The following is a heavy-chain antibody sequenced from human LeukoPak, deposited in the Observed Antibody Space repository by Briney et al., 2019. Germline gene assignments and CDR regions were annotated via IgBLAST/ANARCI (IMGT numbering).Heavy chain of an antibody. CDR1: GYTFTGYY. D-gene: IGHD2-2*01. Sequence: ASVKVSCRASGYTFTGYYMHWVRQAPGEGLEWMAWINPNSGGTYYAQNFHDRITMTRDTSISTAYMELSRLRSDDTAIYYCARANALYCSSTSCLFDYWGQGTLVTVSS. V-gene: IGHV1-2*02. CDR2: INPNSGGT. J-gene: IGHJ4*02. CDR3: ARANALYCSSTSCLFDY.